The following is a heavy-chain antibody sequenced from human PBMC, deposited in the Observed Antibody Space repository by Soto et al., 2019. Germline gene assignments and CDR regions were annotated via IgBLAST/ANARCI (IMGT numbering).Heavy chain of an antibody. CDR1: GFTFTSSA. CDR2: IVVGSGNT. V-gene: IGHV1-58*01. D-gene: IGHD3-10*01. CDR3: AKAIRPTLYYGSGGGGAFDI. J-gene: IGHJ3*02. Sequence: GASVKVSCKASGFTFTSSAVQWVRQARGQRLEWIGWIVVGSGNTNYAQKFQERVTITRDMSTSTAYMELSSLRSEDTAVYYCAKAIRPTLYYGSGGGGAFDIWGQGTMVTVSS.